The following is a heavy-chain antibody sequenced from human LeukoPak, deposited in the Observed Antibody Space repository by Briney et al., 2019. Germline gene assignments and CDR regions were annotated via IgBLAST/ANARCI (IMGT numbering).Heavy chain of an antibody. D-gene: IGHD3-16*01. CDR3: AKAIWGLYDFDY. V-gene: IGHV3-23*01. Sequence: GGSLRPSCAASGFTFSSYAMSWVRQAPGKGLEWVSAISGSGGSTYYADSVKGRFTISRDNSKNTLYLQMNSLRAEDTAVYYCAKAIWGLYDFDYWGQGTLVTVSS. CDR1: GFTFSSYA. J-gene: IGHJ4*02. CDR2: ISGSGGST.